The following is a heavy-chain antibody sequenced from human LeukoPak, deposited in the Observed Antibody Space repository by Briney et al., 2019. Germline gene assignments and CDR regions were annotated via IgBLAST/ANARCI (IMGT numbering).Heavy chain of an antibody. V-gene: IGHV3-64*02. D-gene: IGHD2-2*02. Sequence: GGSLRLSCAASGFTFSTYAMQWVRQAPEKGLEYVSGISGNGGTIYYADSVKGRFTMSRDNSRNTLYLQMGSLRPEDTAVYYCARDGKAINDYWGQGTLVTVSS. CDR1: GFTFSTYA. CDR3: ARDGKAINDY. J-gene: IGHJ4*02. CDR2: ISGNGGTI.